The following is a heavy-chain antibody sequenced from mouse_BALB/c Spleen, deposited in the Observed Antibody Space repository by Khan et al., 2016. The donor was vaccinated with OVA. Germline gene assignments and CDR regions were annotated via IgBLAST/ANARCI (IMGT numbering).Heavy chain of an antibody. J-gene: IGHJ3*01. V-gene: IGHV5-6*01. D-gene: IGHD1-1*01. Sequence: EVQLVESGGDIVKPGGSLKLSCAASGFTFSTYGMSWVRQTPDKRLEWVATVSTGGHYTHYTDTVKGRFPISRDNAKKTLYLQMNSLRSEDTAMFYCTRLAYYYDSEGFAYWGQGTLVTVSA. CDR2: VSTGGHYT. CDR1: GFTFSTYG. CDR3: TRLAYYYDSEGFAY.